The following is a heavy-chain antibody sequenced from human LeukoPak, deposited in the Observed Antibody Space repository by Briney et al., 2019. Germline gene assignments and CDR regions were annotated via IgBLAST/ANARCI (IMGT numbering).Heavy chain of an antibody. CDR2: GDHTGGT. D-gene: IGHD2-8*01. CDR3: AKNGQRGFSFDP. J-gene: IGHJ5*02. V-gene: IGHV4-34*01. Sequence: TSETLSLTCAVYGGSFTGYYWSWIRQPPGKGREWIGEGDHTGGTKYNPSLKSRVTISADSSKNQFSLKWYSVTAADTGLYYCAKNGQRGFSFDPWGQGTLVIVAS. CDR1: GGSFTGYY.